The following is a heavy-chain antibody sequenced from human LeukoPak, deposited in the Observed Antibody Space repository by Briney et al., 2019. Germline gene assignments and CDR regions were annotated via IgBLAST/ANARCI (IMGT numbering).Heavy chain of an antibody. V-gene: IGHV1-46*01. Sequence: GASVKVSCKASGYTFTSYCMHWVRQAPGQGLEWMGIINPSGGSTSYAQKFQGRVTMTRDTSTSTVYMELSSLRSEDTAVYYCARAFPNTVTPGYWGQGTLVTVSS. CDR2: INPSGGST. D-gene: IGHD4-17*01. CDR1: GYTFTSYC. CDR3: ARAFPNTVTPGY. J-gene: IGHJ4*02.